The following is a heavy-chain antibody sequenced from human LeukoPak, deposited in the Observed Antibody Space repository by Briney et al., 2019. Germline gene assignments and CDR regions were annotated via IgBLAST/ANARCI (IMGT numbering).Heavy chain of an antibody. CDR1: GGSISSYY. CDR3: ARRGGDSSGNFDY. CDR2: IYYSGGT. J-gene: IGHJ4*02. Sequence: TTSETLSLTCTVSGGSISSYYRSWIRQPPGKGLEWIGYIYYSGGTNYNPSLKSRVTISVDTSKKQFSLRLSSVTAADTAVYYCARRGGDSSGNFDYWGQGTLVTVSS. V-gene: IGHV4-59*08. D-gene: IGHD3-22*01.